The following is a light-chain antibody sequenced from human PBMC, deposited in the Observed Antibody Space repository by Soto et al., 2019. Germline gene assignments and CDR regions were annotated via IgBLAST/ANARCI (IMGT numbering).Light chain of an antibody. CDR1: QSVLYSSNNKNY. V-gene: IGKV4-1*01. CDR2: WAS. J-gene: IGKJ2*01. Sequence: DIVMTQSPDSLAVSLGERATINCKSSQSVLYSSNNKNYVAWYQQKPGQPPKLSIYWASTRESGVLDRFSGSGSGTDFTLTISSLQAEDVAVYYCQQYYSTPYTFGQGTKLEIK. CDR3: QQYYSTPYT.